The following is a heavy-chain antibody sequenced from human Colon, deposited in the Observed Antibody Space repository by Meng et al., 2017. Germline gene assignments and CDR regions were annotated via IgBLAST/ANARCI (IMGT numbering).Heavy chain of an antibody. Sequence: QVQRVQPGAEVKKPGASVTVSCKASGYTLYIHWVRLRPGEGLEWMGRINPRTGDTKSAQSFQGRVTMTRDTSTTTFSMDLRSLTTDDSAIYFCARESADGGSFDLWGQGTLVTVSS. CDR2: INPRTGDT. CDR3: ARESADGGSFDL. V-gene: IGHV1-2*06. CDR1: GYTLY. J-gene: IGHJ4*02. D-gene: IGHD2-15*01.